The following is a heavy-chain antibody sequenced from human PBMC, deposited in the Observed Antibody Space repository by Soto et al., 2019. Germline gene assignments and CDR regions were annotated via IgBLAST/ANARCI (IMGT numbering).Heavy chain of an antibody. CDR2: IYYSGST. J-gene: IGHJ4*02. V-gene: IGHV4-59*08. CDR3: ARSPAARGMIFDY. D-gene: IGHD6-13*01. Sequence: SETLSLTCTVSGGSISSYYWSWIRQPPGKGLQWIGYIYYSGSTNYNPSLKSRVTMSVDTSKNQFSLKLSSVTAADTAVYYCARSPAARGMIFDYWGQGTLVTVSS. CDR1: GGSISSYY.